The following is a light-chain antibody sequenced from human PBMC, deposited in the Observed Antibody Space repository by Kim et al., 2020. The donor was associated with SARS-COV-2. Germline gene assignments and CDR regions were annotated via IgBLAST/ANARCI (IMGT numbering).Light chain of an antibody. J-gene: IGLJ2*01. CDR3: QAWDSSTGVV. CDR2: QNT. Sequence: SYELTQPPSVPVSPGQTASITCSGDKLGDEYACWYQQKPGQSPVLVIYQNTKRPSGIPERFSGSNSGNTATLTISGIQARDEADYYCQAWDSSTGVVFGGGTQLTVL. V-gene: IGLV3-1*01. CDR1: KLGDEY.